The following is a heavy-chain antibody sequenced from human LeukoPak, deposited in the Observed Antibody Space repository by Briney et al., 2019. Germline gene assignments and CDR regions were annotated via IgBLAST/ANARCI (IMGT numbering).Heavy chain of an antibody. CDR1: GFTFSSYG. Sequence: GGSLRLSCAASGFTFSSYGMHWVRQAPGKGLEWVAVISYDGSNKYYADSGKGRFTISRDNSKNTLYLQMNSLRAEDTAVYYCAKGFRRPYDSSGYYFDYWGQGTLVTVSS. D-gene: IGHD3-22*01. CDR2: ISYDGSNK. J-gene: IGHJ4*02. V-gene: IGHV3-30*18. CDR3: AKGFRRPYDSSGYYFDY.